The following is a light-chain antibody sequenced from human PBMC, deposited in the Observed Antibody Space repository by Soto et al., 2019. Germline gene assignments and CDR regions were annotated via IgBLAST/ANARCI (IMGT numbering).Light chain of an antibody. V-gene: IGLV1-40*01. CDR2: GNS. CDR1: SSNIGAGYD. CDR3: AAWDDSLNGYV. Sequence: QSALTQPPSVSGAPGQRVTISCTGSSSNIGAGYDVHWYQQLPGTAPKLLIYGNSNRPSGVPDRFSGSKSGTSASLAITGLQSEDEADYYCAAWDDSLNGYVFASGTKVTVL. J-gene: IGLJ1*01.